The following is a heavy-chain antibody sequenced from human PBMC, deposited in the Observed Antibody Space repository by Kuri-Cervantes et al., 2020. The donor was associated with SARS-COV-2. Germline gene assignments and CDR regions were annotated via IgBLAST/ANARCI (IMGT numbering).Heavy chain of an antibody. CDR2: VRGKANNYAT. Sequence: GESLKISCEVSGFLFSASAIHWVRQASGKGLEWVGRVRGKANNYATAYAASVKGRFTISRDDSKSIAYLQMNSLKTEDTAVYYCTREGFPYYYYMDVWGKGTTVTVSS. CDR3: TREGFPYYYYMDV. D-gene: IGHD3-3*01. V-gene: IGHV3-73*01. J-gene: IGHJ6*03. CDR1: GFLFSASA.